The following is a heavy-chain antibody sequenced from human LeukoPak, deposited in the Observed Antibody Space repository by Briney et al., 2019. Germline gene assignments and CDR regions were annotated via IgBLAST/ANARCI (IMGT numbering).Heavy chain of an antibody. J-gene: IGHJ4*02. V-gene: IGHV4-31*03. Sequence: PSETLSLTCTVSGGSISSGGYYWSWIRQHPGKGLEWIGYIYYSGSTYYNPSLKSRVTISVDTSKNQFSLKLSSVTAVDTAVYYCARESAIGSSWYMVYWGQGTLVTVSP. CDR2: IYYSGST. CDR1: GGSISSGGYY. CDR3: ARESAIGSSWYMVY. D-gene: IGHD6-13*01.